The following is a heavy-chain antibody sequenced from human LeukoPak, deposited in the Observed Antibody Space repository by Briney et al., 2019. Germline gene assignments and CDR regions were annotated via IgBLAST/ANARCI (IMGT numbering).Heavy chain of an antibody. CDR3: ARDFRCSSTSCYVRLPNYYYYYGMDV. D-gene: IGHD2-2*01. CDR1: GFTFSNYD. Sequence: PGGSLRLSCAASGFTFSNYDMNWVRQAPGKGLEWVSYISSSGSTIYYADSVKGRFTISRDNAKNSLYLQMNSLRAEDTAVYYCARDFRCSSTSCYVRLPNYYYYYGMDVWGQGTTVTVSS. CDR2: ISSSGSTI. J-gene: IGHJ6*02. V-gene: IGHV3-48*03.